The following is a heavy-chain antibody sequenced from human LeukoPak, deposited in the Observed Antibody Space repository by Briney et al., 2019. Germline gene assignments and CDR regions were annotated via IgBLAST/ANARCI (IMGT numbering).Heavy chain of an antibody. CDR1: VCTFSSYA. Sequence: SVKVSCKASVCTFSSYAISWVRQAPGQGLEWMGGIIPIFGTANYAQKFQGRVTITADESTSTAYMELSSLRSEDTAVYYCVAECGYSGRGVYFDYWGQGTLVTVSS. CDR3: VAECGYSGRGVYFDY. J-gene: IGHJ4*02. CDR2: IIPIFGTA. V-gene: IGHV1-69*13. D-gene: IGHD5-12*01.